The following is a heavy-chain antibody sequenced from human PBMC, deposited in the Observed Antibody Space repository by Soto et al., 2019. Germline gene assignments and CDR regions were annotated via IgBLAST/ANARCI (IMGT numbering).Heavy chain of an antibody. Sequence: QITLNESGPTVVRPTETLTLTCRFSGFSLTTSGVGVGWIRQSPGKAPEWLALIYWDDDKRYGASLTSRLTITKDTSKNQVVLTVSDLDPTDTATYYCANRVLRTVFGLVTTTAIYFDFWGQGTPVAVSS. D-gene: IGHD3-3*01. CDR2: IYWDDDK. CDR1: GFSLTTSGVG. CDR3: ANRVLRTVFGLVTTTAIYFDF. J-gene: IGHJ4*02. V-gene: IGHV2-5*05.